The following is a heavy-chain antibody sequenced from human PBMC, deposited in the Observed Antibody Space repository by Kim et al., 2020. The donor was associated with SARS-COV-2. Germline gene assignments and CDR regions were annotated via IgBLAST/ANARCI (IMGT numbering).Heavy chain of an antibody. D-gene: IGHD2-15*01. Sequence: TPSPKSRVTISVDTSKNQFSLKLSSVTAADTAVYYCARGYCSGGSCYGPWGQGTLVTVSS. CDR3: ARGYCSGGSCYGP. V-gene: IGHV4-61*02. J-gene: IGHJ5*02.